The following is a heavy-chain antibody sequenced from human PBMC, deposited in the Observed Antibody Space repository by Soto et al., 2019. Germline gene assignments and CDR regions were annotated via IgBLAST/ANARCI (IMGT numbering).Heavy chain of an antibody. Sequence: SGPTLVNPTETLTLTCTVSGFSFNNAKMGVTWIRQPPGKALEWLAHIFSSDEESYSTSLKSRLTLSKDTSKSQVVLIMTNMDPVDTGTYYCARIQASTVTTYYGMDVWGQGIMVTVSS. V-gene: IGHV2-26*01. CDR2: IFSSDEE. D-gene: IGHD4-17*01. CDR3: ARIQASTVTTYYGMDV. J-gene: IGHJ6*02. CDR1: GFSFNNAKMG.